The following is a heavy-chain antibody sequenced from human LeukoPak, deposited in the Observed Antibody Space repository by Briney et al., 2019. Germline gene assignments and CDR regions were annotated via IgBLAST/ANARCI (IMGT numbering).Heavy chain of an antibody. V-gene: IGHV3-74*01. CDR1: GFTFSDYW. Sequence: GGSLRLSCAASGFTFSDYWMRWVRQPPGKGLMYVSRVKSDGTYTNYADSVKGRFTISRDNARNTLYLQMSSLRDEDTAVYYCARDHYGYNSLDHWGQGSLVTVSS. J-gene: IGHJ4*02. D-gene: IGHD5-24*01. CDR3: ARDHYGYNSLDH. CDR2: VKSDGTYT.